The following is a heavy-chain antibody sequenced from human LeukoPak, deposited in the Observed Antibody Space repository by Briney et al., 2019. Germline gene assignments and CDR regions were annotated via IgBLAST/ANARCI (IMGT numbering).Heavy chain of an antibody. CDR3: ARSPDFDWLLYYWYFDL. V-gene: IGHV4-59*08. J-gene: IGHJ2*01. D-gene: IGHD3-9*01. Sequence: SETLSLTCTVSGGSISRYYWSWIRQPPGKGLEWIGYIYYSGNTNYNPSLKSRVTISVDTSKNQFSLKLSSVTAADTAGYYCARSPDFDWLLYYWYFDLWGRGTLVTVSS. CDR2: IYYSGNT. CDR1: GGSISRYY.